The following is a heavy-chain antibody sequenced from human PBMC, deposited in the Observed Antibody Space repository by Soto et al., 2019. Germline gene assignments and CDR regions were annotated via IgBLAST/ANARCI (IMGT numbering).Heavy chain of an antibody. V-gene: IGHV4-34*01. D-gene: IGHD3-22*01. J-gene: IGHJ4*02. CDR3: ARAPPYYYASSGYFFDS. Sequence: PSETLSLTCAVYGASFSDYFWTWIRQPPEKGLEWIGQINHRGSTTSNPSLKSRVTISVDTSSSQFSLRLSSVTAADTAVYFCARAPPYYYASSGYFFDSWVQGALVT. CDR1: GASFSDYF. CDR2: INHRGST.